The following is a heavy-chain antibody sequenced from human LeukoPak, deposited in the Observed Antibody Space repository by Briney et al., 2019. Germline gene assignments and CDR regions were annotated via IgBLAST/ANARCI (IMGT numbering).Heavy chain of an antibody. Sequence: SETLSLTCTVSGGSISSYYWSWARQPPGKGLEWIGYIYYSGSTNYNPSLKSRVTISVDTSKNQFSLKLSSVTAADTAVYYCAREERSGYYYDNWFDPWGQGTLVTVSS. D-gene: IGHD3-22*01. CDR1: GGSISSYY. CDR2: IYYSGST. CDR3: AREERSGYYYDNWFDP. V-gene: IGHV4-59*12. J-gene: IGHJ5*02.